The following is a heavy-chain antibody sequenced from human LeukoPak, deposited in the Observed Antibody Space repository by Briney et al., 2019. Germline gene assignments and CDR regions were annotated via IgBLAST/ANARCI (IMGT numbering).Heavy chain of an antibody. CDR2: ISSNGGST. CDR1: GFTFSHYA. CDR3: ARDSITVSVGAFDI. J-gene: IGHJ3*02. D-gene: IGHD2-2*01. V-gene: IGHV3-64*01. Sequence: PGGSLRLSCAASGFTFSHYAMHWVRQAPGKGLEYVSAISSNGGSTYYANSVKGRFTISRDNSKNTPYLQMGSLRAEDMGVYYCARDSITVSVGAFDIWGQGTMVIVSS.